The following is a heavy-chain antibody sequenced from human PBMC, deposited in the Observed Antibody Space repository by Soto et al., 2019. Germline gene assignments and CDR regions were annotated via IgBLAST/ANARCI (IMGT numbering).Heavy chain of an antibody. V-gene: IGHV4-59*08. CDR2: LDNSGST. CDR1: GGSISSYY. Sequence: PSETLSLTCTVSGGSISSYYWSWIRQPPGKGLEWIGYLDNSGSTKYNPSLKSRVTISGDTSKNQFSLKLSSVTAADTAVYYCASLYGSSWFSLGMDVWGQGTTVTVSS. CDR3: ASLYGSSWFSLGMDV. J-gene: IGHJ6*02. D-gene: IGHD6-13*01.